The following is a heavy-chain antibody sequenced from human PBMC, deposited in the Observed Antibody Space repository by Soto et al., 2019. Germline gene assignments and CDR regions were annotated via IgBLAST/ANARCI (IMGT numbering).Heavy chain of an antibody. CDR1: GFTFSSYA. V-gene: IGHV3-23*01. CDR3: AKGRLLWAMDY. Sequence: GGSLRLSCAASGFTFSSYAMSWVRQAPGKGLEWVSAISGSGGSTYYADSVKGRFTIARDNSKNTMYRQMNSLRAEDTAVYYCAKGRLLWAMDYWGQGTLVTVSS. CDR2: ISGSGGST. D-gene: IGHD3-10*01. J-gene: IGHJ4*02.